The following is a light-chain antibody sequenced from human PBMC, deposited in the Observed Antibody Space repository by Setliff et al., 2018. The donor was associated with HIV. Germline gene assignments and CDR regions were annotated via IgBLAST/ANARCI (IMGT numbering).Light chain of an antibody. V-gene: IGLV1-40*01. CDR3: QSYDSSLSGYV. J-gene: IGLJ1*01. CDR1: RSNIGAGYD. CDR2: GNS. Sequence: QSVLTQPPSVSGAPGQRVTISCTGSRSNIGAGYDVQWYQQLPGTAPKLVMFGNSNRPSGVPDRFSDSKSGTSASLAISGLQAEDGADYYCQSYDSSLSGYVFGTGTKGTVL.